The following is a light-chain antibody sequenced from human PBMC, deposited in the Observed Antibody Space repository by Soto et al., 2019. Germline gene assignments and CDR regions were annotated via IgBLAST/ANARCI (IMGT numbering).Light chain of an antibody. CDR1: QSVSTQ. CDR2: DAS. V-gene: IGKV3-15*01. J-gene: IGKJ4*01. Sequence: EIVMTQSPATLSVSPGERATLSCRASQSVSTQLAWYQHKPGQAPRLLIYDASTRATGIPVRFSGSGSGTEFTLAISSLQSGDFAVYYCQQYDNWPPLTFGGGTKVEIK. CDR3: QQYDNWPPLT.